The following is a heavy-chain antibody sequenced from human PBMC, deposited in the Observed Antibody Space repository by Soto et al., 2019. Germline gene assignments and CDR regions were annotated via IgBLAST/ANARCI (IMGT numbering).Heavy chain of an antibody. CDR3: ARVSGDYYYYYGMDA. J-gene: IGHJ6*02. V-gene: IGHV4-34*01. Sequence: TSETLSLTCAVYGGSFSGYYWSWIRQPPGKGLEWIGEINHSGSTNYNPSLKSRVTISVDTSKNQFSLKLSSVTAADTAVYYCARVSGDYYYYYGMDAWGQGTTVTVSS. CDR2: INHSGST. D-gene: IGHD2-8*02. CDR1: GGSFSGYY.